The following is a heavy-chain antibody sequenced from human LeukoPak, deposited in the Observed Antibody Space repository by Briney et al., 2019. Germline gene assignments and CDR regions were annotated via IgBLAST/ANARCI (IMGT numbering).Heavy chain of an antibody. J-gene: IGHJ6*03. Sequence: GGSLRLSCAAYGFTFSSTWMHWVRQAPGKGLVWVSRIKSDGISTIYADSVKGRFIISRDNAKNTLYLQMNSLRAEDSAVYYCVRDRYYTMDVWGKGTTVSVSS. CDR3: VRDRYYTMDV. CDR1: GFTFSSTW. V-gene: IGHV3-74*01. CDR2: IKSDGIST.